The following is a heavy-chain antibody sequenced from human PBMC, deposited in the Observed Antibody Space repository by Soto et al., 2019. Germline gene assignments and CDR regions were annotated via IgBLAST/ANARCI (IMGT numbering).Heavy chain of an antibody. CDR1: GFTFSSYG. D-gene: IGHD6-13*01. J-gene: IGHJ5*02. V-gene: IGHV3-30*18. CDR2: ISYDGSNK. CDR3: ANLDYGSSWYGDPNWFDP. Sequence: GGSLRLSCAASGFTFSSYGMHWVRQAPGKGLEWVAVISYDGSNKYYADSVKGRFTISRDNSKNTLYLQMNSLRAEDTAVYYCANLDYGSSWYGDPNWFDPWGQGTLVTVSS.